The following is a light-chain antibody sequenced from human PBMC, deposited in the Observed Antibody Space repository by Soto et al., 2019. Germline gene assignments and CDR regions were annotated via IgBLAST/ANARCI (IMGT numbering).Light chain of an antibody. Sequence: EIVLTQSPGTLSLSPGERATLSCRASQSVSSSNLAWYQQKPGQAPRLLIYGASSSATGIPDRFSGSGSGTDFTLTISRLEPEDFAVYYCHQYGGSPRTLGQGTKVEIK. CDR2: GAS. CDR3: HQYGGSPRT. CDR1: QSVSSSN. V-gene: IGKV3-20*01. J-gene: IGKJ1*01.